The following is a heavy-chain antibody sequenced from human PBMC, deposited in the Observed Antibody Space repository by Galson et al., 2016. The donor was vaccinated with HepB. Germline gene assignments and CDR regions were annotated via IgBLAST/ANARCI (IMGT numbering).Heavy chain of an antibody. V-gene: IGHV3-74*01. CDR3: ARMGVIPYYYYGMDV. J-gene: IGHJ6*01. CDR2: INSDGSST. Sequence: SLRLSCAASRFTFTSYWIHWVRQVPGEGLVWVSRINSDGSSTHYADSVKGRFTISRDNAKNTVYLQMNSLRVEDTAVYYCARMGVIPYYYYGMDVWGQGTMVIVSS. CDR1: RFTFTSYW. D-gene: IGHD3-10*01.